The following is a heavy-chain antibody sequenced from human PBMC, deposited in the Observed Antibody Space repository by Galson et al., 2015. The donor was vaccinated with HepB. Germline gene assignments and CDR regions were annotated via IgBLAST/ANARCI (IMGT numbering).Heavy chain of an antibody. CDR2: ISYDGSNK. D-gene: IGHD2-15*01. Sequence: SLRLSCAASGFTFSSYAMHWVRQAPGKGLEWVAVISYDGSNKYYADSVKGRFTISRDNSKNTLYLQMNSLRAEDTAVYYCARDPHAVVVVAAYHDAFDIWGQGTMVTVSS. J-gene: IGHJ3*02. V-gene: IGHV3-30*04. CDR3: ARDPHAVVVVAAYHDAFDI. CDR1: GFTFSSYA.